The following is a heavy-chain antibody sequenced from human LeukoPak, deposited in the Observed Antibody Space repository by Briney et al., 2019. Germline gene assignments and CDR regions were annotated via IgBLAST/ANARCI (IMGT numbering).Heavy chain of an antibody. CDR2: IYYSGST. CDR1: GGSISGYY. V-gene: IGHV4-59*01. CDR3: ARGPEGSFGDYYFDY. Sequence: SETLSLTCTVSGGSISGYYWSWIRQPPRKGLEWSGCIYYSGSTNYNPPLKSRVTISVDTSKNQFSLKLSSVTAADTAVYYCARGPEGSFGDYYFDYWGQGTLVTVSS. J-gene: IGHJ4*02. D-gene: IGHD3-10*01.